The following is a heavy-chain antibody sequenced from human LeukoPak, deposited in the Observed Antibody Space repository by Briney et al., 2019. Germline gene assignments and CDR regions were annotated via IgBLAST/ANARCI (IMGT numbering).Heavy chain of an antibody. Sequence: ASVKVSCKASGYTFTGYYMHWVRQAPGQGLEWMGWINPNSGGTNYAQKFQGRVTMTRDTSISTAYMELSRLRSDDTAVYYCARDVLGDSLIWSYYYYYYMDVWGKGTTVTVSS. CDR3: ARDVLGDSLIWSYYYYYYMDV. CDR1: GYTFTGYY. CDR2: INPNSGGT. V-gene: IGHV1-2*02. J-gene: IGHJ6*03. D-gene: IGHD3-16*01.